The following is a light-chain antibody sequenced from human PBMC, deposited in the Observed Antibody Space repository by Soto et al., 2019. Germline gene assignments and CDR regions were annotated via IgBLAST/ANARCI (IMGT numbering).Light chain of an antibody. CDR3: QQYNNWPPLT. J-gene: IGKJ4*01. Sequence: EIVMTQSPATLSVSPGERATLSCRASQSVSSNFAWYQQKPGQAPRLLIYGESTRATGIPARCSGSGSGTEFTLTISSLQSEDVSVYYCQQYNNWPPLTFGGGTKVEIK. V-gene: IGKV3-15*01. CDR1: QSVSSN. CDR2: GES.